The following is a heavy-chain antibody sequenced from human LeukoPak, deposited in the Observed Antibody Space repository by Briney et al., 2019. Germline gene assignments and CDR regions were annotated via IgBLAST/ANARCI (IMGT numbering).Heavy chain of an antibody. CDR2: IKQDGSEK. CDR3: AREDQPRGTFDY. V-gene: IGHV3-7*05. Sequence: PGGSLRLSCAASGFTFSNYWMTWVRQAPGKGLEWVANIKQDGSEKYYVDSVTGRSTISRDNAKNSLYLQMNSLRAEDTALYYCAREDQPRGTFDYWGQGILVTVSS. J-gene: IGHJ4*02. CDR1: GFTFSNYW. D-gene: IGHD2-15*01.